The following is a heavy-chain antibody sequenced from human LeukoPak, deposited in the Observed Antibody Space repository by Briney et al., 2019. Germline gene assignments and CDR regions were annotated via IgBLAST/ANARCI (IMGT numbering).Heavy chain of an antibody. CDR1: GFTFSSYD. Sequence: PGGSLRLSCAASGFTFSSYDMHWVRQATGKGLEWVSAIGTAGDTYYPGSVKGRFTISRDNSKNTLYLQMNSLRAEDTAVYYCARARSSYGYGDAFDIWGQGTMVTVSS. J-gene: IGHJ3*02. D-gene: IGHD5-18*01. CDR3: ARARSSYGYGDAFDI. CDR2: IGTAGDT. V-gene: IGHV3-13*01.